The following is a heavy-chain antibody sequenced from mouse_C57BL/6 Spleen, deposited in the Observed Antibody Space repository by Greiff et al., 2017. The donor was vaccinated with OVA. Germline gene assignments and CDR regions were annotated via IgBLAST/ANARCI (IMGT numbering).Heavy chain of an antibody. Sequence: VQLQQSGPELVKPGASVKLSCKASGYTFTDYYMNWVKQSHGKSLEWIGDINPNNGGTSYNQKFKGKATLTVDKSSSTAYMELRSLTSEDSAVYYCARNYGRYYAMDYWGQGTSVTVSS. D-gene: IGHD1-1*01. CDR3: ARNYGRYYAMDY. CDR1: GYTFTDYY. CDR2: INPNNGGT. V-gene: IGHV1-26*01. J-gene: IGHJ4*01.